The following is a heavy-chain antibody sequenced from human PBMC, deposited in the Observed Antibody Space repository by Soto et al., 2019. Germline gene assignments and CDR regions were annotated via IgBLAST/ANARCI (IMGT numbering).Heavy chain of an antibody. CDR3: AKDSRRDCSTTTCYLYDY. D-gene: IGHD2-2*01. J-gene: IGHJ4*02. CDR1: GFTFSTYA. Sequence: DVQLLKSGGGLVQPGGSLRLSCATSGFTFSTYAMSWVRQAPGKGLEWVSSMSGNGGNTYYANSVKGRFTISRDNSENTLYLQMNSLRAEDAAVYYCAKDSRRDCSTTTCYLYDYWVQGTLVTVS. CDR2: MSGNGGNT. V-gene: IGHV3-23*01.